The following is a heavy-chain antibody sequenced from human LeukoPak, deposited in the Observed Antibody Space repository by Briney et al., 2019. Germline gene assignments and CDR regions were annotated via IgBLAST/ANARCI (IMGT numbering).Heavy chain of an antibody. Sequence: PGGSLRLSCAASGFTFSSYSMNWVRQAPGKGLEWVSYISSSSSTIYYADSVKGRFTISRDNAKNSLYLQMNSLRAEDTAVYYCARGYSSGWYWHDAFDIWGQGTMVTVSS. CDR1: GFTFSSYS. D-gene: IGHD6-19*01. V-gene: IGHV3-48*01. CDR3: ARGYSSGWYWHDAFDI. J-gene: IGHJ3*02. CDR2: ISSSSSTI.